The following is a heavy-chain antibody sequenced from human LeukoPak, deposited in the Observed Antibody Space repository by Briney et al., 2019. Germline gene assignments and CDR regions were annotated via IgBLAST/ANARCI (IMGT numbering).Heavy chain of an antibody. Sequence: GRSLRLSCAASGFTFSSYGMHWVRQAPGKGLEWVTSISYDGNYKYYADSVKGRFTISRDNAKTSLYLQMNSLRAEDTAIYYCARDQLGVPGAFDILGQGTMVTVSS. D-gene: IGHD2-8*01. CDR2: ISYDGNYK. V-gene: IGHV3-30*03. CDR1: GFTFSSYG. J-gene: IGHJ3*02. CDR3: ARDQLGVPGAFDI.